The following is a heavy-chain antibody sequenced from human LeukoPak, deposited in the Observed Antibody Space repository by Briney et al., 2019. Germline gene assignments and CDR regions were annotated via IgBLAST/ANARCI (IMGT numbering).Heavy chain of an antibody. CDR3: ARERFGDFDY. D-gene: IGHD3-10*01. CDR1: GFTFSSYS. J-gene: IGHJ4*02. CDR2: ISSSSGTI. Sequence: GGSLRLSCAASGFTFSSYSMNWVRQASGKGLEWVSYISSSSGTIYYADSVKGRFTISRDNAKNSLYLQMNSLRDDDTAVYYCARERFGDFDYGGQGTLVTVSS. V-gene: IGHV3-48*02.